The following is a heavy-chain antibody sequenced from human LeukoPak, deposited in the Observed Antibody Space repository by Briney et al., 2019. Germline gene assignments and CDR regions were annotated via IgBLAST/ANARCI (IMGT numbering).Heavy chain of an antibody. Sequence: SQTLSLTCAISGDSVSSNSAAWNWIRQSPSRGLEWLERTYFRSQWYNEYAVSVKSRITINVDTSKNQFALQLNSVTPEDTAVYYCARGWEPYSSSLDFWGQGTLVTVSS. D-gene: IGHD6-13*01. J-gene: IGHJ4*02. CDR1: GDSVSSNSAA. CDR2: TYFRSQWYN. CDR3: ARGWEPYSSSLDF. V-gene: IGHV6-1*01.